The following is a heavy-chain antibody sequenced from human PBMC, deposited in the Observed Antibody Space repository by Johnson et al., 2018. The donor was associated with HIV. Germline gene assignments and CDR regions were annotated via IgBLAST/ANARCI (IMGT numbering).Heavy chain of an antibody. Sequence: VQLVESGGGLVQSGGSLRLSCGASGFTVSSNYMNWVRQAPGKGLEWVSVIYSGGSPYYADSVKGRFTISRDNSKNTLYLQMNSLRVEDTAVYYCARTSSGSRNALDIWGLGTMVTVSS. CDR2: IYSGGSP. V-gene: IGHV3-66*01. CDR3: ARTSSGSRNALDI. J-gene: IGHJ3*02. CDR1: GFTVSSNY. D-gene: IGHD3-10*01.